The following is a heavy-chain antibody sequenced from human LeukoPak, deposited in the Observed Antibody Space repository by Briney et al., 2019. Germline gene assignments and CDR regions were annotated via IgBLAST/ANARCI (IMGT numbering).Heavy chain of an antibody. CDR1: GFTFSSYA. V-gene: IGHV3-23*01. CDR2: ISGSGGST. D-gene: IGHD3-3*01. J-gene: IGHJ6*02. CDR3: AKDFYDFWSGYSNYYYYYGMDV. Sequence: SGGSLRLSCAASGFTFSSYAMSWVRQAPGKGLEWVSAISGSGGSTYYADSVKGRFTISRDNSKNTLYLQMNSLRAEDTAVYYCAKDFYDFWSGYSNYYYYYGMDVWGQGTTVTVSS.